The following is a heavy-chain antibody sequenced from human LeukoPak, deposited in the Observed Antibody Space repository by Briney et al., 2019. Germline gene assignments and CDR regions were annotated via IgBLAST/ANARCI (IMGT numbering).Heavy chain of an antibody. Sequence: SETLSLTCTVSGGSISNYYWSWIRQPPGEGLEWIGYIYCSGSTNYNPSLRSRVTISIDTSKNQFSLNLTSVTAADTAVYYCARGGLGGITAYSNYLFDYWGQGTLVTVSS. V-gene: IGHV4-59*08. J-gene: IGHJ4*02. D-gene: IGHD4-11*01. CDR1: GGSISNYY. CDR3: ARGGLGGITAYSNYLFDY. CDR2: IYCSGST.